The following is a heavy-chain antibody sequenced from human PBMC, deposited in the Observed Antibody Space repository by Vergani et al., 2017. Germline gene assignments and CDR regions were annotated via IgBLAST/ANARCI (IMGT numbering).Heavy chain of an antibody. Sequence: QVQLQESGSGLVKPSQTLSLTCAVSGGSISSGGYSWSWIRQPPGKALEWIGCTYHSGSTNYNPSLKSRVTISVDRSKNQFSLKLSSVTSADTAVYYCARGALFINYYDSSVYHSPPYFQHWGQGTLVTVSS. D-gene: IGHD3-22*01. J-gene: IGHJ1*01. V-gene: IGHV4-30-2*01. CDR2: TYHSGST. CDR3: ARGALFINYYDSSVYHSPPYFQH. CDR1: GGSISSGGYS.